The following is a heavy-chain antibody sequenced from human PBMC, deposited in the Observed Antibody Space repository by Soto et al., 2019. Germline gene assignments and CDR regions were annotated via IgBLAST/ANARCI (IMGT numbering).Heavy chain of an antibody. CDR1: GGSISCYY. Sequence: SETLSLTCTVSGGSISCYYWSWVRQRAGKGLEWVGRIYSDGTTNYSPSLKSRVTMSLDTSKDQFSLHLNSVTAADTAVYYCSRVGCSNSKCYTRGMDVWGQGTTVTV. D-gene: IGHD2-2*01. V-gene: IGHV4-4*07. CDR2: IYSDGTT. CDR3: SRVGCSNSKCYTRGMDV. J-gene: IGHJ6*02.